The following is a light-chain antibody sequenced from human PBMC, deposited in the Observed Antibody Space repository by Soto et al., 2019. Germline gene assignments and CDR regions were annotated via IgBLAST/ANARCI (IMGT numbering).Light chain of an antibody. V-gene: IGKV3-20*01. J-gene: IGKJ1*01. Sequence: EIVLTQSPGTLSWSPGERATLSCRASQSVSSSYLAWYQQKLGQAPRLLIYGASSRATGIPDRFSGSGSGTDVTLTISRLEPEDFAVYYCQQYGSSPRTFGQGTKVEIK. CDR1: QSVSSSY. CDR3: QQYGSSPRT. CDR2: GAS.